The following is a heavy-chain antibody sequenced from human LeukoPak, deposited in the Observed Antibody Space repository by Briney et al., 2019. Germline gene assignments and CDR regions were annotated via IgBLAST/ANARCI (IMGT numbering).Heavy chain of an antibody. Sequence: SETLSLTCTVSGGSISSGGYYWSWIRQHPGKGLEWIGYIYYSGSTYYNPSLKSRVTISVDTSKNRFSLKLSSVTAADTAVYYCASGTPLRWAAKNDAFDIWGQGTMVTVSS. CDR3: ASGTPLRWAAKNDAFDI. V-gene: IGHV4-31*03. CDR1: GGSISSGGYY. J-gene: IGHJ3*02. CDR2: IYYSGST. D-gene: IGHD2/OR15-2a*01.